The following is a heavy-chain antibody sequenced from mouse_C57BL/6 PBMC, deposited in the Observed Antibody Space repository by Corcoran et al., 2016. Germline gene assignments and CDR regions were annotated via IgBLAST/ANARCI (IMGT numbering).Heavy chain of an antibody. CDR2: INTYSGVP. CDR3: ASYSNYLFAY. J-gene: IGHJ3*01. CDR1: GSTFTTYG. D-gene: IGHD2-5*01. Sequence: QIQLVQSGPELKKPDETVKSSYKASGSTFTTYGVSWVKQAPGKGLKWLCLINTYSGVPTYADDFKGRFDFCLETSASTDYLHINNLKNEHTATYFCASYSNYLFAYWGQGTLVTVSA. V-gene: IGHV9-3*01.